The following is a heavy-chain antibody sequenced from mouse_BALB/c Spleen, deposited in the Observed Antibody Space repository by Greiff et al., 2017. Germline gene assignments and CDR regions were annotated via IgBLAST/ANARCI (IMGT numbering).Heavy chain of an antibody. CDR3: ARRGFYYGYAMDY. V-gene: IGHV1-9*01. Sequence: QVQLQQSGAELMKPGASVKISCKATGYTFSSYWIEWVKQRPGHGLEWIGEILPGSGSTNYNEKFKGKATFTADTSSNTAYMQLSSLTSEDSAVYYCARRGFYYGYAMDYWGQGTSVTGSS. CDR2: ILPGSGST. D-gene: IGHD1-1*01. J-gene: IGHJ4*01. CDR1: GYTFSSYW.